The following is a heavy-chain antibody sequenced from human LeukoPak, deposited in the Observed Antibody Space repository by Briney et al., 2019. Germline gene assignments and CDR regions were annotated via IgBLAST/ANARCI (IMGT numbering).Heavy chain of an antibody. Sequence: TGGSLRLSCAASGFTFSSYSMSWVRQAPGKGLEWVANIKQDGSEKYYVDSVKGRFTFSRDNAKNSLYLQMNSLRAEDTAVYYCARQHWSYGMDVWGQGTTVTVSS. V-gene: IGHV3-7*01. CDR3: ARQHWSYGMDV. CDR1: GFTFSSYS. J-gene: IGHJ6*02. CDR2: IKQDGSEK. D-gene: IGHD3-3*02.